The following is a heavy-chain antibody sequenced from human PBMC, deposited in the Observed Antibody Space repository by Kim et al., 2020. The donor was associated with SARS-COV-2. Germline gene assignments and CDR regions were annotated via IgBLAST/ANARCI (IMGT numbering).Heavy chain of an antibody. CDR2: ISGSGGST. D-gene: IGHD3-22*01. CDR1: GFTFSSYA. V-gene: IGHV3-23*01. Sequence: GGSLRLSCAASGFTFSSYAMSWVRQAPGKGLEWVSAISGSGGSTYYADSVKGRFTISRDNSKNTLYLQMNSLRAEDTAVYYCAKVVDYQWLFTSRFDYWGQGTLVTVSS. J-gene: IGHJ4*02. CDR3: AKVVDYQWLFTSRFDY.